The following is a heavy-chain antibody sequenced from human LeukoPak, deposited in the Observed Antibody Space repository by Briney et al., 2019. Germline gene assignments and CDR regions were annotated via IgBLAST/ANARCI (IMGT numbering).Heavy chain of an antibody. V-gene: IGHV3-30-3*01. CDR1: GFTFSSYA. CDR2: ISYDGSNK. D-gene: IGHD2-2*02. J-gene: IGHJ3*02. CDR3: ARVNRDIVVVPAAIGNDAFDI. Sequence: PGGSLRLSCAASGFTFSSYAMHWVRQAPGKGLEWVAVISYDGSNKYYADSVKGRFTISRDNSKNTLYLQMNSLRAEDTAVYYCARVNRDIVVVPAAIGNDAFDIWGQGTMVTVSS.